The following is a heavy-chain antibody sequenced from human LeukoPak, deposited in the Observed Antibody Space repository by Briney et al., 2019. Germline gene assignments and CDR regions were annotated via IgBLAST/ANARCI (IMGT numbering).Heavy chain of an antibody. CDR2: IYYSGST. CDR3: ARGSGGYDHYLDY. Sequence: SQTLSLTCTVSGGSISSGGYYWPWIRQHPGKGLEGIGYIYYSGSTYYNPSLKSRVTISVDTSKNQFSLKLSSVTAADTAVYYCARGSGGYDHYLDYWGQGTLVTVSS. V-gene: IGHV4-31*03. CDR1: GGSISSGGYY. D-gene: IGHD5-12*01. J-gene: IGHJ4*02.